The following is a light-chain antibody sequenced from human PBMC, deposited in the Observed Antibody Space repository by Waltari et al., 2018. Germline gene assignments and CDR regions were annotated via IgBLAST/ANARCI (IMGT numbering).Light chain of an antibody. J-gene: IGLJ2*01. CDR1: SSDVGSYNF. Sequence: QSALTQPASVSGSPGQSITISCTGTSSDVGSYNFVSWYQHHPGNTPKLIIYEVTKRPLGVSERFSGSKSDNTASLTISGLQAEDEADYYCFSYAGSSTFKFGGGTILTVL. CDR3: FSYAGSSTFK. CDR2: EVT. V-gene: IGLV2-23*02.